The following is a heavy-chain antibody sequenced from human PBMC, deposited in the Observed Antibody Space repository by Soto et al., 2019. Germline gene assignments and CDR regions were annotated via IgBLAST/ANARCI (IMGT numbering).Heavy chain of an antibody. V-gene: IGHV3-23*01. Sequence: EVQLLGSGGGLVQPGGSLRLSCAASGFTFSNYALAWVRQAPGKGLEWVSGISGHGLTTYYPDSVKGRFSISRDNSKNTLYLQMNSLRDEDTGIYYCARGATDWHKEFDYWGQGALVTVSS. D-gene: IGHD3-9*01. CDR3: ARGATDWHKEFDY. CDR2: ISGHGLTT. CDR1: GFTFSNYA. J-gene: IGHJ4*02.